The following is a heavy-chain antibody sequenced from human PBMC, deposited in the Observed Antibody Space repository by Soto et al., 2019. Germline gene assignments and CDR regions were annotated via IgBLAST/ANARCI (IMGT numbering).Heavy chain of an antibody. CDR1: GYTFTSYG. V-gene: IGHV1-18*01. CDR2: ISAYNGNT. D-gene: IGHD3-3*01. J-gene: IGHJ3*02. Sequence: GASVKVSCKASGYTFTSYGISWVRQAPGQGLEWMGWISAYNGNTNYAQKLQGRVTMTTDTSTSTDYMELRSLRSDDTAVYYCARGYYDFWSGYYMGAFDIWGQGTMVTVSS. CDR3: ARGYYDFWSGYYMGAFDI.